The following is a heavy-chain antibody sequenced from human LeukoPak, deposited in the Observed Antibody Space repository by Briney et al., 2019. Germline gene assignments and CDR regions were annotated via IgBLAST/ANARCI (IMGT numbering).Heavy chain of an antibody. Sequence: SETLSLTCAVYGGSFSGCYWSWIRQPPGKGLEWIGEINHSGSTNYNPSLKSRVTISVDTSKNQFSLKLSSVTAADTAVYYCARGIVVAMGNWFDPWGQGTLVTVSS. J-gene: IGHJ5*02. CDR3: ARGIVVAMGNWFDP. D-gene: IGHD3-22*01. CDR1: GGSFSGCY. CDR2: INHSGST. V-gene: IGHV4-34*01.